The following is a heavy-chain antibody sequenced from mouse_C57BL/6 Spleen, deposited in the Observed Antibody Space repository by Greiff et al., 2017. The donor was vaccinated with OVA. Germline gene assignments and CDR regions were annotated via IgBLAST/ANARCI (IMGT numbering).Heavy chain of an antibody. CDR3: ARHEGGFITTVVGFDY. V-gene: IGHV1-62-2*01. D-gene: IGHD1-1*01. CDR1: GYTFTEYT. CDR2: FYPGSGSI. J-gene: IGHJ2*01. Sequence: VHLVESGAELVKPGASVKLSCKASGYTFTEYTIHWVKQRSGQGLEWIGWFYPGSGSIKYNEKFKDKATLTADKSSSTVYMELSRLTSEDSAVYFCARHEGGFITTVVGFDYWGQGTTLTVSS.